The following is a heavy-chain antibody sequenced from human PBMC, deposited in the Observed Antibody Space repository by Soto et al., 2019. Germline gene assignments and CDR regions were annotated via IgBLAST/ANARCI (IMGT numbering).Heavy chain of an antibody. CDR1: GFTFSGSA. CDR3: TRHHHYDYVWGSYRSSAWFDP. Sequence: PGGSLRLSCAASGFTFSGSAMHWVRQASGKGLEWVGRIRSKANSYATAYAASVKGRFTISRDDSKNTAYLQMNSLKTGDTAVYYCTRHHHYDYVWGSYRSSAWFDPWGQGTLVTVSS. V-gene: IGHV3-73*01. CDR2: IRSKANSYAT. D-gene: IGHD3-16*02. J-gene: IGHJ5*02.